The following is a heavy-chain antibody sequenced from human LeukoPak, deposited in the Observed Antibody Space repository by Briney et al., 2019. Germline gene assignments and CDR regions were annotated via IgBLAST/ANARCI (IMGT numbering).Heavy chain of an antibody. CDR2: INPNSGGT. J-gene: IGHJ4*02. CDR1: GYTFTGYY. D-gene: IGHD4-17*01. V-gene: IGHV1-2*04. Sequence: GASVKVSCKASGYTFTGYYMHWVRQAPGQGLEWMGWINPNSGGTNYAQKFQGWVTMTRDTSISTAYMELSRLRSDDTAVYYCARARHDYGSPMYYFDYWGQGTLVTVSS. CDR3: ARARHDYGSPMYYFDY.